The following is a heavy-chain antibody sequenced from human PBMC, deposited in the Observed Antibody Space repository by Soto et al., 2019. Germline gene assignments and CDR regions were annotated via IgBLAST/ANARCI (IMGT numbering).Heavy chain of an antibody. CDR1: GFTFSSYG. Sequence: GGSLRLSCAASGFTFSSYGMHWVRQAPGKGLEWVAVISYGGSNKYYADSVKGRFTISRDNSKNTLFLQMNSLRAEDTAVYYCAKDPMTTIEIPPSWGQGTLVTVSS. CDR2: ISYGGSNK. CDR3: AKDPMTTIEIPPS. D-gene: IGHD4-17*01. V-gene: IGHV3-30*18. J-gene: IGHJ5*02.